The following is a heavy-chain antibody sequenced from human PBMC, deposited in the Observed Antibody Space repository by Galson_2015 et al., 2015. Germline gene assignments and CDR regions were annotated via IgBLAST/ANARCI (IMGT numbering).Heavy chain of an antibody. D-gene: IGHD1-20*01. Sequence: SLRLSCAASGFTFSSYGMHWVRQAPGKGLEWVAVIWYDGSNKYYADSVKGRFTISRDNSKNTLYLQMNSLRAEDTAVYYCARDGSLYNWAANWFDPWGQGTLVTVSS. CDR2: IWYDGSNK. CDR3: ARDGSLYNWAANWFDP. CDR1: GFTFSSYG. V-gene: IGHV3-33*01. J-gene: IGHJ5*02.